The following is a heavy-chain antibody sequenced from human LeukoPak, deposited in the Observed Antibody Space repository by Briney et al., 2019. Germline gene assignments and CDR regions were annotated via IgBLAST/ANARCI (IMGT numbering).Heavy chain of an antibody. CDR3: ARDGCSSTSCYSDYYYGMDV. D-gene: IGHD2-2*01. CDR1: GGSITRYY. V-gene: IGHV4-59*01. Sequence: SETLSLTCTVSGGSITRYYWTWIRQPPGKGLEWIGHIFSNGTTNYNPSPTSRVAISLDTTKRQFSLRLTSVTAADTAVYYCARDGCSSTSCYSDYYYGMDVWGQGTTVTVSS. J-gene: IGHJ6*02. CDR2: IFSNGTT.